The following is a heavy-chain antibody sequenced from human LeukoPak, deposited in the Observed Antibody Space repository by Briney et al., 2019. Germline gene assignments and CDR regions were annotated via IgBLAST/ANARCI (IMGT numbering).Heavy chain of an antibody. CDR3: ARRVASNLDAFDI. Sequence: GASVKVSCKASGGTFSSYAISWVRQAPGQGLEWMGGIIPIFGTANYAQKFQGRVTITADKSTSTAYMELGSLRSEDTAVYYCARRVASNLDAFDIWGQGTMVTVSS. CDR1: GGTFSSYA. V-gene: IGHV1-69*06. J-gene: IGHJ3*02. D-gene: IGHD5-12*01. CDR2: IIPIFGTA.